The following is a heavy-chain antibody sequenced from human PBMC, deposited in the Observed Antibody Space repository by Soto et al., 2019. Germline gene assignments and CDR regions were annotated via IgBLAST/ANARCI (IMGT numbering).Heavy chain of an antibody. CDR3: ARGRYSYETIYYKFYYSALDV. CDR2: INDNGGT. Sequence: QVQQQQWGAGLLKPSETLSLICGVYGGSIRGYYWGWIRQSPGKGLGWIGDINDNGGTNYNPALQSRVTPSIDTSKKQVCLMVSSVTAADTAVYYCARGRYSYETIYYKFYYSALDVWGQGTTVTVSS. D-gene: IGHD3-10*01. CDR1: GGSIRGYY. V-gene: IGHV4-34*01. J-gene: IGHJ6*02.